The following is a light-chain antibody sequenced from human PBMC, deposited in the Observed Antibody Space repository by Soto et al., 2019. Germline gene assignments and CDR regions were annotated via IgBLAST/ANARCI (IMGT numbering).Light chain of an antibody. CDR2: GSF. CDR3: QQYNNWGLS. CDR1: ENVGTN. V-gene: IGKV3D-15*01. J-gene: IGKJ4*01. Sequence: IVMTQSPATLSVSPGDEVTLSCRASENVGTNLAWYQQKPGQAPRLLIYGSFTRATGIPATFSGSGSGTEFTLTISSLQSEESAIYYCQQYNNWGLSFGGGTKVDIK.